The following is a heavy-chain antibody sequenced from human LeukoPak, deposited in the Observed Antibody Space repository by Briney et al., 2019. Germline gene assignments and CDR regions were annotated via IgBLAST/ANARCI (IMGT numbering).Heavy chain of an antibody. J-gene: IGHJ4*02. CDR3: LREGFSSSWDYFDY. V-gene: IGHV1-3*04. CDR2: INTANGNT. D-gene: IGHD6-13*01. CDR1: GYTFTTYA. Sequence: ASVKVSCKASGYTFTTYAIHWVRQAPGQGLEWMGWINTANGNTKYSQKFQGRVTITRDTSASTADMELSSLRSEDTAVYYCLREGFSSSWDYFDYWGQGTLVIVSS.